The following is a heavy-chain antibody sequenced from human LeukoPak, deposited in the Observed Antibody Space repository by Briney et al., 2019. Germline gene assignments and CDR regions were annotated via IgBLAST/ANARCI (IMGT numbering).Heavy chain of an antibody. J-gene: IGHJ3*02. CDR2: IYTSGST. CDR1: GGSISSGSYY. Sequence: SETLSLTCTVSGGSISSGSYYGSCIRQPAGKGLEWIGRIYTSGSTNYNPSLKSRVTISVDTSKNQFSLKLSSVTAADTAVYYCARALSADAFDIWGQGTMVTVSS. CDR3: ARALSADAFDI. V-gene: IGHV4-61*02.